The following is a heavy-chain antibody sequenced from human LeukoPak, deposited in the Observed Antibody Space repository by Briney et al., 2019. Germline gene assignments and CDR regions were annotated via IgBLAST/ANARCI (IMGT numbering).Heavy chain of an antibody. J-gene: IGHJ2*01. CDR1: GFTFSSYA. D-gene: IGHD6-19*01. V-gene: IGHV3-23*01. Sequence: PGGSLRLSCAASGFTFSSYAMSWVRQAPGKGLEWVSAISGSGGSTYYADSVKGRFTISRDNSKNTLYLQMNSLRAEDTAVYYCAKLPDSSGWFINYWYFDLWGRGTLVTVSS. CDR2: ISGSGGST. CDR3: AKLPDSSGWFINYWYFDL.